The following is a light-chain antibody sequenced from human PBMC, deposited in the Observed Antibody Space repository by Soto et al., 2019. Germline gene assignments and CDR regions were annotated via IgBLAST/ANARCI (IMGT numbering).Light chain of an antibody. J-gene: IGLJ3*02. V-gene: IGLV2-14*03. CDR1: SSDVGGYNY. CDR3: TSFTSSSTWV. Sequence: QSVLTQPASVSGSPGQSITISCTGTSSDVGGYNYVSWFQQHPGKAPKLKIYEVSNRPSGVSNRFSGSKSGYTASLTISELQAEDVADYYCTSFTSSSTWVLGGGTQLTVL. CDR2: EVS.